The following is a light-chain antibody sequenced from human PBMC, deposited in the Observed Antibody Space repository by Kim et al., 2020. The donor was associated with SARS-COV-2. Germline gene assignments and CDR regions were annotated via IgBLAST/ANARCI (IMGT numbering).Light chain of an antibody. J-gene: IGLJ3*02. CDR1: GYH. Sequence: QAVVTQEPSLTVSPGGTVTLTCASGGYHPNWFQQKPGQPPRALIYGATRKHPWTPARFSGSLLGGKAALTESSVQPEDEADYFCLVLHNSAWVFGGG. CDR3: LVLHNSAWV. CDR2: GAT. V-gene: IGLV7-43*01.